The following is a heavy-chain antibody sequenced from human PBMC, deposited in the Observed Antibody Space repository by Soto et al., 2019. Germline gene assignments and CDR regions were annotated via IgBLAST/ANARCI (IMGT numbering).Heavy chain of an antibody. D-gene: IGHD3-10*01. V-gene: IGHV3-21*01. J-gene: IGHJ6*02. CDR3: ARDRSGSYPPGDGMDV. CDR1: GFTFSSFS. Sequence: GGSLRLSCAASGFTFSSFSMNWVRQAPGKGPEWVSAISSSSSHTYYADSVKGRFTISRDNAKNSLYLQVNSLRAEDTAVYYCARDRSGSYPPGDGMDVWGPGTTVTVSS. CDR2: ISSSSSHT.